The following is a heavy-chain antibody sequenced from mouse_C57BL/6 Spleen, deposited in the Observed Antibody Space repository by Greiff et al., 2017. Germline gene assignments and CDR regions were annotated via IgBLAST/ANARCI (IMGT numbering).Heavy chain of an antibody. Sequence: VQLQQPGAELVKPGASVKLSCKASGYTFTSYWMQWVKQRPGQGLEWIGEIDPADSCTNYNQKFKGKATLTADKSSSTAYMQLSSLTSEDSAVYYCARGGGGLFWFAYWGQGTLVTVSA. V-gene: IGHV1-50*01. D-gene: IGHD1-1*02. CDR3: ARGGGGLFWFAY. CDR2: IDPADSCT. J-gene: IGHJ3*01. CDR1: GYTFTSYW.